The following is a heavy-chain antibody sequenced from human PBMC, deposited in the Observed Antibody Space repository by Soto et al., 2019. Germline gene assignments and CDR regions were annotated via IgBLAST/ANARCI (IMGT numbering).Heavy chain of an antibody. D-gene: IGHD3-16*01. Sequence: QVQLVQSGAEVKKPGASVKDSCKTSGYTFTNHGINWVRQAPGQGLEWMGWINPYNANVNYAQKLQGRVTMTTDTSTSTAYMDLRSLTSDATAVYYCARDRVAGIWGDAFDIWGQGTVVTVSS. CDR2: INPYNANV. J-gene: IGHJ3*02. CDR3: ARDRVAGIWGDAFDI. V-gene: IGHV1-18*04. CDR1: GYTFTNHG.